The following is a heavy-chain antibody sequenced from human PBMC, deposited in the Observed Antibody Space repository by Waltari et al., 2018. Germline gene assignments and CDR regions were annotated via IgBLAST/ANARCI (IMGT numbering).Heavy chain of an antibody. Sequence: QLQLQESGPGLVKPSETLSLTCTVSGGSISSSSYYWGWIRQPPGKGLEWIGSIYYSGSTYYNPSLKSRVTISVDTSKNQFSLKLSSVTAADTAVYYCASQELIVVVIAIAGAFDIWGQGTMVTVSS. V-gene: IGHV4-39*01. D-gene: IGHD2-21*01. J-gene: IGHJ3*02. CDR3: ASQELIVVVIAIAGAFDI. CDR2: IYYSGST. CDR1: GGSISSSSYY.